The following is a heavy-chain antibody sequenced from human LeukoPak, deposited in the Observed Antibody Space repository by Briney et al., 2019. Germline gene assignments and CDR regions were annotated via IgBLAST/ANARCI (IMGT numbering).Heavy chain of an antibody. Sequence: GASVKVSCKASGYTFTSYYMHWVRQAPGQGLEWMGIINPSGGSTSYAQKFQGRVTMTRDTSTSTVYMELSSLRSEDTAVYYCARAGDGYNYSPLLDYWGQGTLVTVSS. CDR3: ARAGDGYNYSPLLDY. CDR1: GYTFTSYY. CDR2: INPSGGST. V-gene: IGHV1-46*01. J-gene: IGHJ4*02. D-gene: IGHD5-24*01.